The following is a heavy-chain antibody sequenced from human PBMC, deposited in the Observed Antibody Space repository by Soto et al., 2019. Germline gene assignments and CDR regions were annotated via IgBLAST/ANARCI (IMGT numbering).Heavy chain of an antibody. Sequence: ASVKVSCKASGYTFTSYGISWVRQAPGQGLEWMGWISAYNGNTNYAQKLQGRVTMTRDTSTATDYMELSSLRSEDTAMYYCARDRSRGSAYWWLDYWGQGTQVTVSS. V-gene: IGHV1-18*01. CDR1: GYTFTSYG. CDR3: ARDRSRGSAYWWLDY. J-gene: IGHJ4*02. CDR2: ISAYNGNT. D-gene: IGHD3-22*01.